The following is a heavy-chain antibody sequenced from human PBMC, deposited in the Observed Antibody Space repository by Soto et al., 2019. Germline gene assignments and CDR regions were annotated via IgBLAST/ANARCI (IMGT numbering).Heavy chain of an antibody. V-gene: IGHV1-58*01. CDR1: GFTFTSSA. CDR3: ARAVVVPAAMVYYYYGMDV. D-gene: IGHD2-2*01. J-gene: IGHJ6*02. CDR2: IVVGSGNT. Sequence: SVKVSCKASGFTFTSSAVQWVRQARGQRLEWIGWIVVGSGNTNYAQKFQERVTITTDMSTSTAYMELSSLRSEDTAVYYCARAVVVPAAMVYYYYGMDVWGQGTTVTVSS.